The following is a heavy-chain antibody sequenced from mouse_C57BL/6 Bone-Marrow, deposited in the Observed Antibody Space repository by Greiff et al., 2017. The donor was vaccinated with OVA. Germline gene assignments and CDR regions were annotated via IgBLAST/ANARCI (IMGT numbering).Heavy chain of an antibody. CDR2: IHPNSGST. D-gene: IGHD1-1*01. J-gene: IGHJ1*03. CDR1: GYTFTSYW. V-gene: IGHV1-64*01. Sequence: VQLQQPGAELVKPGASVKLSCKASGYTFTSYWMHWVKQRPGQGLEWIGMIHPNSGSTNYNEKFKSKATLTVDKSSSTAYMQLSSLTSEDSAVYYCARGGFYYYGSSYWYFDVWGTGTTVTVSS. CDR3: ARGGFYYYGSSYWYFDV.